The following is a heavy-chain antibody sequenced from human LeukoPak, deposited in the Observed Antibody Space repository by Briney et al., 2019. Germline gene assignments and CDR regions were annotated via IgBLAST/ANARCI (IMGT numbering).Heavy chain of an antibody. CDR1: GGTFSSYA. D-gene: IGHD1-1*01. CDR2: IIPIFGTA. V-gene: IGHV1-69*05. Sequence: ASVKVSCKASGGTFSSYAISWVRQASGQGLEWMGRIIPIFGTANYAQKFQGRVTITTDESTSTAYMELSSLRSEDTAVYYCAKESWGTAAYRSRYLDLWGRGTLVTVSS. CDR3: AKESWGTAAYRSRYLDL. J-gene: IGHJ2*01.